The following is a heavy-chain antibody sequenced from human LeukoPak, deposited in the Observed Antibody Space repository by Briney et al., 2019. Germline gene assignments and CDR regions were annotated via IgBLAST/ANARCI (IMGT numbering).Heavy chain of an antibody. CDR2: IKSKTGRGTT. J-gene: IGHJ4*02. CDR3: TTVPLWFADPPPQ. V-gene: IGHV3-15*01. CDR1: GFPFSDAW. D-gene: IGHD3-10*01. Sequence: PGGSLRLSCAASGFPFSDAWMSWARQAPGKGLEWVGRIKSKTGRGTTDYAAPVRGRFTISRDDSKNTLYLQMSSLKTEDTAVYFCTTVPLWFADPPPQWGQGTLVIVSS.